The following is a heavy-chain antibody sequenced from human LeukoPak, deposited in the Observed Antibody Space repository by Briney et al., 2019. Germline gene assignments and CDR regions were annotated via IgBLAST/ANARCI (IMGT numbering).Heavy chain of an antibody. D-gene: IGHD6-6*01. CDR3: ASISSYYYYYYMDV. CDR2: IYYSGST. V-gene: IGHV4-39*01. CDR1: GGSISSSSYY. Sequence: SQTLSLTCTVSGGSISSSSYYWGWIRQPPGKGLEWIGSIYYSGSTYYNPSLKSRVTISVDTSKNQFSLKLSSVTAADTAVYYCASISSYYYYYYMDVWGKGTTVTVSS. J-gene: IGHJ6*03.